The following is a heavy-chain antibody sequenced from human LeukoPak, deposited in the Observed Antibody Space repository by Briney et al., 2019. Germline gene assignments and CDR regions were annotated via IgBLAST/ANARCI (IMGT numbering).Heavy chain of an antibody. CDR3: ATGPYGDYVAY. CDR1: GYTLTELS. D-gene: IGHD4-17*01. CDR2: FDTEDGET. Sequence: ASVKVSCKVSGYTLTELSMHWVRQAPGKGREWMGGFDTEDGETIYAQKFQGRVTMTEETSTDTAYMELSSLRSEDTAVYYCATGPYGDYVAYWGQGTLVTVSS. V-gene: IGHV1-24*01. J-gene: IGHJ4*02.